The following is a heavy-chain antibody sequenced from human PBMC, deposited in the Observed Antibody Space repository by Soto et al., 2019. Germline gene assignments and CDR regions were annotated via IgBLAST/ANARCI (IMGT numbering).Heavy chain of an antibody. D-gene: IGHD5-18*01. CDR1: GFTFSSYG. J-gene: IGHJ5*02. Sequence: PGGSLRLSCAASGFTFSSYGMHWVRQAPGKGLEWVAVISYDGSNKYYADSVKGRFTISRDNPKNTLYLQMNSLRAEDTAVYYCAKSDTAMRPFDPWGQGTLVTVSS. V-gene: IGHV3-30*18. CDR2: ISYDGSNK. CDR3: AKSDTAMRPFDP.